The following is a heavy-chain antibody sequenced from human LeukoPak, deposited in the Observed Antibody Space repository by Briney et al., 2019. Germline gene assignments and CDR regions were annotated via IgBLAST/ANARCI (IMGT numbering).Heavy chain of an antibody. CDR2: ISSSGSTI. J-gene: IGHJ3*02. CDR3: AREDYYDSSGYQNDAFDI. D-gene: IGHD3-22*01. V-gene: IGHV3-48*03. Sequence: GGSLRLSCAATGFTFSSYEMNWVRQAPGKGLEWVSYISSSGSTIYYADSVKGRFTISRDNAKNSLYLQMNSLRAEDTAVYYCAREDYYDSSGYQNDAFDIWGQGTMVTVSS. CDR1: GFTFSSYE.